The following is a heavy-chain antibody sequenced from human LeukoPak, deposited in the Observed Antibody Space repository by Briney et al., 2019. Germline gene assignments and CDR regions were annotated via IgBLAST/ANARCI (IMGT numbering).Heavy chain of an antibody. CDR3: ARVLRNYYYYMDV. D-gene: IGHD5/OR15-5a*01. Sequence: SETLSLTCAVYGGSFSGYYLSWIRQPPGKGLEWIGEINHSGSTNYNPSLKSRVTISVDTSKNQFSLKLSSVTAADTAVYYCARVLRNYYYYMDVWGKGTTVTVSS. V-gene: IGHV4-34*01. J-gene: IGHJ6*03. CDR2: INHSGST. CDR1: GGSFSGYY.